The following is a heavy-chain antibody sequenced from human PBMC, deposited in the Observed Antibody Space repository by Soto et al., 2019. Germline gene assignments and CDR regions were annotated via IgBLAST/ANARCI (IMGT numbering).Heavy chain of an antibody. CDR1: GVTVRDYA. CDR3: AQAESSGRGPLFSCHI. J-gene: IGHJ3*02. D-gene: IGHD6-25*01. CDR2: VSSDGERK. V-gene: IGHV3-30*18. Sequence: PWWSLRLACAACGVTVRDYAMHWVRQPPGKGLEWVATVSSDGERKYYAMSVKGRFAISKDNSMSTLLLQMDTLGPDDTAIYYCAQAESSGRGPLFSCHIRGQGTTVTVSS.